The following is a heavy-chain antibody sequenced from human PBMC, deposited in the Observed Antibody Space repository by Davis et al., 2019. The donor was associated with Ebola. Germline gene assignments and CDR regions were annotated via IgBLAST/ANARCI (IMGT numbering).Heavy chain of an antibody. CDR2: ISAYNGNT. J-gene: IGHJ5*02. CDR3: ARGITMIVVNNWFDP. D-gene: IGHD3-22*01. V-gene: IGHV1-18*01. Sequence: ASVKVSCKASGYTFTSYGISWVRQAPGQGLEWMGWISAYNGNTNYAQKLQGRVTRTTDPSTSTAYMELRSLRSDDTAVYYCARGITMIVVNNWFDPWGQGTLVTVSS. CDR1: GYTFTSYG.